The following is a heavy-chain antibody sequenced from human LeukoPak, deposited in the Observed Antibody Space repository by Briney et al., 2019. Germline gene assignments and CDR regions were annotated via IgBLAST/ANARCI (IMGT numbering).Heavy chain of an antibody. CDR2: ISAYNGNT. Sequence: ASVKVSCKASGYTFTSYFMHWVRQAPGHGLEWMGWISAYNGNTNYAQKLQGRVTMTTDTSTSTAYMELRSLRSDDTAVYYCARRRDMDVWGKGTTVTVSS. D-gene: IGHD3-10*01. J-gene: IGHJ6*03. V-gene: IGHV1-18*04. CDR1: GYTFTSYF. CDR3: ARRRDMDV.